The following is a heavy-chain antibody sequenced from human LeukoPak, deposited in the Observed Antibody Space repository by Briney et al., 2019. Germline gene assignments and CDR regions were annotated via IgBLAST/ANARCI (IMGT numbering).Heavy chain of an antibody. CDR2: ISSSSSYI. D-gene: IGHD3-16*01. J-gene: IGHJ2*01. CDR3: AKDPGGDWYFDL. CDR1: GFTFSSYS. Sequence: PGGSLRLSCAASGFTFSSYSMNWVRQAPGKGLEWVSSISSSSSYIYYADSVKGRFTISRDNAKNSLYLQMNSLRAEDTALYYCAKDPGGDWYFDLWGRGTLVTVSS. V-gene: IGHV3-21*04.